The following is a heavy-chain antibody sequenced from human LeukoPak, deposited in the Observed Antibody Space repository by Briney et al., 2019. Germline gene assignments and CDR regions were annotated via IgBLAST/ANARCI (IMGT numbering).Heavy chain of an antibody. CDR3: ATSGTTESAFDI. D-gene: IGHD1-7*01. CDR1: GYTFTGYY. CDR2: INPNSGGT. V-gene: IGHV1-2*04. Sequence: GASVKVSCKASGYTFTGYYQHWVRQAPGQGPEWMGWINPNSGGTNYAQKFQGWVIMTRDTSISTAYMELSRLRSDDTAVYYCATSGTTESAFDIWGQGTLVTVSS. J-gene: IGHJ3*02.